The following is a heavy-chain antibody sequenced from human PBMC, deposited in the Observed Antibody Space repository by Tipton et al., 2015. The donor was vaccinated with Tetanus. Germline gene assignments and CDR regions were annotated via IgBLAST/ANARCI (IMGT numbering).Heavy chain of an antibody. J-gene: IGHJ4*02. CDR3: ATLPKQWLANFGY. CDR2: SIERGETT. Sequence: SLRLSCEASGFTFSPYAMSWVRQAPGKGLEWVSDSIERGETTYYADSVKGRFTVSRDKSKNTLYLQMNSLTAADTAVYFCATLPKQWLANFGYWGQGTLVTVSS. D-gene: IGHD6-19*01. V-gene: IGHV3-23*01. CDR1: GFTFSPYA.